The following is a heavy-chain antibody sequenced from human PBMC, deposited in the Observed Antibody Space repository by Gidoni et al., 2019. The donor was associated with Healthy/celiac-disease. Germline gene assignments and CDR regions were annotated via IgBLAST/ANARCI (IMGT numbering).Heavy chain of an antibody. D-gene: IGHD2-15*01. CDR1: GFPFSSYG. CDR2: IWYDGSNK. Sequence: QVQLVESGGGVVEPGRSLRLPCSASGFPFSSYGMHWVRQAPGKGLEWVAVIWYDGSNKYYADSVKGRFTISRENSKNTLYLQMNSLRAEDTAVYYCARGDIVVVESRARGFDPWGQGTLVTVSS. CDR3: ARGDIVVVESRARGFDP. J-gene: IGHJ5*02. V-gene: IGHV3-33*01.